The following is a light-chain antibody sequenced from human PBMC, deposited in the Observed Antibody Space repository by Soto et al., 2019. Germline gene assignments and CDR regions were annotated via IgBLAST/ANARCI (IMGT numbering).Light chain of an antibody. CDR3: QQSYITPFT. V-gene: IGKV1-39*01. CDR2: AAS. CDR1: QSISNY. Sequence: DIQMTQSPSSLSASVGGRVTITCRSSQSISNYLNWYQQKPGKAPKLLIYAASSSQSEVPSRFSGGGSGTDFTFTISSLQPEDIATYYCQQSYITPFTFGPGTKVEIK. J-gene: IGKJ3*01.